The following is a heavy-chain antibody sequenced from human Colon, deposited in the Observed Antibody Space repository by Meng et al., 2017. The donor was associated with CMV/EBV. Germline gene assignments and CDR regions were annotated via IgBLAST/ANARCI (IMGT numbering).Heavy chain of an antibody. CDR1: GFTFSSYW. D-gene: IGHD1-1*01. CDR3: ATGQDRYHY. J-gene: IGHJ4*02. Sequence: GESLKISCAASGFTFSSYWMSWVRQAPGKGLEWVANIKQDGSEKYYVDSVKGRFTISRDNAKNSLYLQMNSLRAEDTAVYYCATGQDRYHYWGQGTLVTVSS. V-gene: IGHV3-7*03. CDR2: IKQDGSEK.